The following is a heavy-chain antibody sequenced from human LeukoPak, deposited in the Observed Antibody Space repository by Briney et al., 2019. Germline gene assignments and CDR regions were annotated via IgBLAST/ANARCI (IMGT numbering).Heavy chain of an antibody. Sequence: GGSLRLSCTVSGFTVSDHFMNWVRQAPGKGLEWVSVMYNDGVTDYPDSVRGRFTISRDKSKNTLYLQMNSLRAEDTAVYYCARDHIVVGHDAFDIWGQGTMVTVSS. J-gene: IGHJ3*02. D-gene: IGHD2-21*01. CDR2: MYNDGVT. V-gene: IGHV3-66*01. CDR1: GFTVSDHF. CDR3: ARDHIVVGHDAFDI.